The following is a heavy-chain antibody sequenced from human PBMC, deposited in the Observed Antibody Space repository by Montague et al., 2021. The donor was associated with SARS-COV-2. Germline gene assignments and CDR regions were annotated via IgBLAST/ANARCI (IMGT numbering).Heavy chain of an antibody. J-gene: IGHJ6*02. CDR2: INHSGST. CDR3: ARVRYYGSGTSLGMDV. Sequence: SETLSLTCAVYGGSLSGYYWSWIRQPPGKGLEWIGEINHSGSTNYNPSLKSRVTISVDTSENQFSLKLSSVTAADTAVYYCARVRYYGSGTSLGMDVWGQGTTVTVS. D-gene: IGHD3-10*01. V-gene: IGHV4-34*01. CDR1: GGSLSGYY.